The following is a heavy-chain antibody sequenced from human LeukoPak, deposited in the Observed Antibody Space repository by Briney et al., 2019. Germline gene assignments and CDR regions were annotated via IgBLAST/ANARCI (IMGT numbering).Heavy chain of an antibody. CDR1: GGSFSGYY. D-gene: IGHD1-14*01. J-gene: IGHJ5*02. V-gene: IGHV4-34*01. CDR3: ARARTGGFDP. Sequence: SETLSLTCAVYGGSFSGYYWSWIRQPPGEGLEWIGEINHSGSTNYNPSLKSRVTISVDTSKNQFSLKLSSVTAADTAVYYCARARTGGFDPWGQGTLVTVSS. CDR2: INHSGST.